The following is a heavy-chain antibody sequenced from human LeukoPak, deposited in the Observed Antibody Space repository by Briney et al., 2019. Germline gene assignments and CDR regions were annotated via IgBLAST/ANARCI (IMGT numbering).Heavy chain of an antibody. J-gene: IGHJ4*02. Sequence: GGSLRLSCAASGFTFSSYSMTWVRQAPGKGLEWVGRIKSKTDGGTTDYAAPVKGRFTISRDDSKNTLYLQMNSLKTEDTAVYYCTTDWVGAQQLDYFDYWGQGTLVTVSS. CDR2: IKSKTDGGTT. CDR3: TTDWVGAQQLDYFDY. CDR1: GFTFSSYS. V-gene: IGHV3-15*01. D-gene: IGHD6-13*01.